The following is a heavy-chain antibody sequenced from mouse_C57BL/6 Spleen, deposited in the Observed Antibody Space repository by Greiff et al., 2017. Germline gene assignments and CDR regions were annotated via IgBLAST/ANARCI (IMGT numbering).Heavy chain of an antibody. V-gene: IGHV1-55*01. CDR1: GYTFTSYW. J-gene: IGHJ1*03. Sequence: QVQLQQPGAELVKPGASVKMSCKASGYTFTSYWITWVKQRPGQGLEWIGDIYPGSGSTNYNEKFKSKATLTVDTSSSTAYMQLSSLTSEDSAVYYCASPAYGSSYGYFDVWGTGTTVTVSS. D-gene: IGHD1-1*01. CDR2: IYPGSGST. CDR3: ASPAYGSSYGYFDV.